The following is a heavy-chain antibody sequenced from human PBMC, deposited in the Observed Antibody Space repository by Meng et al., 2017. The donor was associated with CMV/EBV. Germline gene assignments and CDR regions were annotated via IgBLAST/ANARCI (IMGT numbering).Heavy chain of an antibody. CDR2: IGTAGDT. Sequence: GGSLRLSCAACGFTFSSYDMHWVRQATGKGLEWVSAIGTAGDTYYPGSVKGQFTISRENAKNSLYLQMNSLRAGDTAVYYCAKSGYCSSTSCYIHYYYGMDVWGQGTTVTVSS. CDR3: AKSGYCSSTSCYIHYYYGMDV. CDR1: GFTFSSYD. V-gene: IGHV3-13*03. J-gene: IGHJ6*02. D-gene: IGHD2-2*02.